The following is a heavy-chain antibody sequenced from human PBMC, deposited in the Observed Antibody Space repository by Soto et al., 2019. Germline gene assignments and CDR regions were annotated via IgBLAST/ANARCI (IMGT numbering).Heavy chain of an antibody. CDR2: IYHSGST. CDR1: GGSISSSNW. J-gene: IGHJ4*02. Sequence: KASETLSLTCAVSGGSISSSNWWSWVRQPPGKGLEWIGEIYHSGSTNYNPSLKSRVTISVDKSKNQFSLKLSSVTAADTAVYYCARVQGAVAGTFDYWGQGTLVTVSS. D-gene: IGHD6-19*01. CDR3: ARVQGAVAGTFDY. V-gene: IGHV4-4*02.